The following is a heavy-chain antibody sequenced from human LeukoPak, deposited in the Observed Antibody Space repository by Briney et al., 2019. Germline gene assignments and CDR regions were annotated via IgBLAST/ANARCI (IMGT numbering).Heavy chain of an antibody. CDR3: ARAPAGDYFDY. CDR2: ISYDGSNK. CDR1: GLTFSSYA. D-gene: IGHD3-10*01. J-gene: IGHJ4*02. Sequence: PGRSLRLSCAASGLTFSSYAMHWVRQAPGKGLEWVAVISYDGSNKYYADSVKGRFTISRDNSKNTLYLQMNSLRAEDTAVYYCARAPAGDYFDYWGQGTLVTVSS. V-gene: IGHV3-30-3*01.